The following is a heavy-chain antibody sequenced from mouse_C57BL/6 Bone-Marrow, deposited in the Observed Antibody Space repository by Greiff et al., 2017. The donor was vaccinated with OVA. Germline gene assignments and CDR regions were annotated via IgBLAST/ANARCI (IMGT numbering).Heavy chain of an antibody. CDR1: GFTFSDYG. V-gene: IGHV5-17*01. CDR2: ISSGSSTI. D-gene: IGHD2-4*01. CDR3: ARSDYDYVDY. Sequence: EVQLMESGGGLVKPGGSLKLSCAASGFTFSDYGMHWVRQAPEKGLEWVAYISSGSSTIYYADTVKGRFTISRDNAKNTLYLQMTSLGSEDTAMYYGARSDYDYVDYWGQGTTLTVSS. J-gene: IGHJ2*01.